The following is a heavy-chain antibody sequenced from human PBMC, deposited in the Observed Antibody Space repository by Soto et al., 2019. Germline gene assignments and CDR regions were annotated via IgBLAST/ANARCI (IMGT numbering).Heavy chain of an antibody. CDR1: GGSISSGDYY. D-gene: IGHD4-17*01. Sequence: SETLSLTCTVSGGSISSGDYYWSWIRQPPGKGLEWIGYIYYSGSTHYNPSLKSRVTMSVDTSKNQFSLKLSSVTAADTAVYYCARGLSVTVTTPSYYFDYWGQGSLVTVSS. CDR3: ARGLSVTVTTPSYYFDY. V-gene: IGHV4-30-4*01. CDR2: IYYSGST. J-gene: IGHJ4*02.